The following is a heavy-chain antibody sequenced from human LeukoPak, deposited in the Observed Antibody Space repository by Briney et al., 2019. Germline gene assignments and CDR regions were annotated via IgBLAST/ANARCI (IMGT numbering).Heavy chain of an antibody. V-gene: IGHV4-34*01. Sequence: PSETLSLTCAVYGGSFSGYYWSWIRQPPGKGLEWIGEINHSGSTNYNPSLKSRITISVDTSKNQFFLKLSSVTAADTAVYYCARVSGGSYGDRPFDYWGQGTLVTVSS. J-gene: IGHJ4*02. CDR2: INHSGST. CDR3: ARVSGGSYGDRPFDY. CDR1: GGSFSGYY. D-gene: IGHD4-17*01.